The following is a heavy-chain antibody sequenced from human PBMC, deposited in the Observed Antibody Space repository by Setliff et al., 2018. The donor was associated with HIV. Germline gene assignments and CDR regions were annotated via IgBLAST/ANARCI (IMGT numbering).Heavy chain of an antibody. D-gene: IGHD3-3*01. Sequence: SETLSLTCTVSGDSISSSIYYWAWIRQPPGKGPEWIGNIHFSGSIYYNPSLKSRVTISVDTSKNQFSLKLSSVTAADTAVYYCARPSLGIGGGSIFDFWGQGTLVTVSS. CDR2: IHFSGSI. J-gene: IGHJ4*02. V-gene: IGHV4-39*01. CDR3: ARPSLGIGGGSIFDF. CDR1: GDSISSSIYY.